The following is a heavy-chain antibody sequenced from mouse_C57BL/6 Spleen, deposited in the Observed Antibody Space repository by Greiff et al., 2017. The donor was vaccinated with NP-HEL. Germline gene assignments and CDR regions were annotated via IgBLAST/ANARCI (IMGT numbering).Heavy chain of an antibody. Sequence: VQGVESGAELVKPGASVKMSCKASGYTFTTYPIEWMKQNHGKSLEWIGNFHPYNDDTKYNEKFKGKATLTVEKSSSTVYLELSRLTSDDSAVYYCAIFYYGNSDWYFDVWGTGATVTVSS. CDR1: GYTFTTYP. V-gene: IGHV1-47*01. CDR2: FHPYNDDT. J-gene: IGHJ1*03. D-gene: IGHD1-1*01. CDR3: AIFYYGNSDWYFDV.